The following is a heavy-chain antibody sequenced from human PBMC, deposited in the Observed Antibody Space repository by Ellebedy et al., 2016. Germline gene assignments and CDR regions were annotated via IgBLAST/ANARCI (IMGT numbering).Heavy chain of an antibody. CDR1: GFTFSNAW. D-gene: IGHD3-22*01. J-gene: IGHJ4*02. Sequence: GESLKISCAASGFTFSNAWMSWVRQAPGKGLEWVGRIKSKTDGGTTDYAAPVKGRFTISRDDSKNTLYLQMNSLKTEDTAVYYCTTEGYYYDSSGYDQKDYWGQGTLVTVSS. CDR3: TTEGYYYDSSGYDQKDY. V-gene: IGHV3-15*01. CDR2: IKSKTDGGTT.